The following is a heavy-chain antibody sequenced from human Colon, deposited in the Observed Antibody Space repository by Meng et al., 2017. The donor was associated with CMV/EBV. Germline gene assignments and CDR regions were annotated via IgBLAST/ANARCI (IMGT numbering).Heavy chain of an antibody. D-gene: IGHD6-13*01. V-gene: IGHV1-24*01. CDR3: ASERLGAAAIPLDY. J-gene: IGHJ4*02. CDR1: GYTLTGLS. CDR2: FNPEDGER. Sequence: ASVKDSCKVSGYTLTGLSIHWVRQAPGKGLEWMGGFNPEDGERVYAQKFQGRVTMNDDTSTDTAYMELSSLRFEDTAVYYCASERLGAAAIPLDYWGQGTPVTVSS.